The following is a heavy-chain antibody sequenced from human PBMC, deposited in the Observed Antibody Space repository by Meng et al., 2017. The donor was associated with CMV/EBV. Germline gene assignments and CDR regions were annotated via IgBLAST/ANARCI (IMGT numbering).Heavy chain of an antibody. CDR2: ICWDDDK. CDR1: RFSPRTSGGG. J-gene: IGHJ4*02. D-gene: IGHD5-18*01. Sequence: QTTVKESGPTLVKPTQTVTLTLTLARFSPRTSGGGVGSIRQPPGKALEWLALICWDDDKRYSPSLKSRLTITKDTSKNQVVLTMTNMDPVDTATYYCAHRGSYGYHGYWGQGTLVTVSS. CDR3: AHRGSYGYHGY. V-gene: IGHV2-5*02.